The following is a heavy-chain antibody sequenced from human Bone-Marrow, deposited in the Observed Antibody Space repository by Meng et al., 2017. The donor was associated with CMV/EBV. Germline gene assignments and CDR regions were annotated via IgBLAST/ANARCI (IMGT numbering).Heavy chain of an antibody. D-gene: IGHD1-1*01. Sequence: ASVKVSCKASGYTFSSYYIHWVRQAPGQGLEWMEIIIPSGYSATYAQRFQGRVTVTRDTSTSTVYMELSSLRSEDTAVYYCAGNVGRPTRPIDFWGQGTLVTVSS. CDR1: GYTFSSYY. CDR3: AGNVGRPTRPIDF. J-gene: IGHJ4*02. CDR2: IIPSGYSA. V-gene: IGHV1-46*01.